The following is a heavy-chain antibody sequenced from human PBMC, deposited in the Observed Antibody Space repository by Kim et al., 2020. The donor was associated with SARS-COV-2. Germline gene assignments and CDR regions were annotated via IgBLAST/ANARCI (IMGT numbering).Heavy chain of an antibody. CDR3: ILGSKH. D-gene: IGHD3-10*01. CDR1: GITITNYL. V-gene: IGHV3-7*01. CDR2: IKEDGTEK. Sequence: GGSLRLSCKVSGITITNYLRSWARQAPGKGLEWVANIKEDGTEKYYVDSVKGRFTVSRDNGKSSLFLQMNSLRVEDTAVYYWILGSKHWCQGTLVTVSS. J-gene: IGHJ4*02.